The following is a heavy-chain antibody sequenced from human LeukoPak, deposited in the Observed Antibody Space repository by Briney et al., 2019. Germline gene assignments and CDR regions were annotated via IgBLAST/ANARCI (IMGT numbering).Heavy chain of an antibody. J-gene: IGHJ4*02. CDR3: ARSGYSSSWLQYYFDY. CDR1: GYTFTSYD. Sequence: ASVKVSCKASGYTFTSYDINWVRQATGQGLEWMGWMNPNSGNTGYAQKFQGRVTITADESTSTAYMELSSLRSEDTAVYYCARSGYSSSWLQYYFDYWGQGTLVTVSS. D-gene: IGHD6-13*01. V-gene: IGHV1-8*01. CDR2: MNPNSGNT.